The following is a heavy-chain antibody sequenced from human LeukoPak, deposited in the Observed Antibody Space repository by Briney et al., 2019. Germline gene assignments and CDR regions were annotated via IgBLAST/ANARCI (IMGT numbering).Heavy chain of an antibody. CDR1: GFTFNSYA. CDR3: AKRGWTAESYYFDY. J-gene: IGHJ4*02. CDR2: ISGSGGST. V-gene: IGHV3-23*01. Sequence: PGGSLRLSCAASGFTFNSYAMSWVRQAPGKGLEWVSAISGSGGSTYYADSVKGRFTISRDNSKNTVYLQMNSLRAEDTAVCYCAKRGWTAESYYFDYWGQGTLVTVSS. D-gene: IGHD3/OR15-3a*01.